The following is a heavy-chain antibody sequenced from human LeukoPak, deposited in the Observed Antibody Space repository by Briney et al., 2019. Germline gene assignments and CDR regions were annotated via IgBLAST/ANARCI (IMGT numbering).Heavy chain of an antibody. CDR2: IYYSGST. V-gene: IGHV4-39*01. D-gene: IGHD2-2*01. CDR1: GGXISSSSYY. J-gene: IGHJ4*02. CDR3: ARGRFCSNTSCYADY. Sequence: SETLSLTCTVSGGXISSSSYYWGWIRQPPGKGLEWIGSIYYSGSTYYNPSLKSRVTISVDTSKNQFSLRLSSVTAADTAVYYCARGRFCSNTSCYADYWGQGTLVTVSS.